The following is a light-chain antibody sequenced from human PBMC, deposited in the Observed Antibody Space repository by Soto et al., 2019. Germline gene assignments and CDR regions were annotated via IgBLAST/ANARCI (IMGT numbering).Light chain of an antibody. V-gene: IGLV2-8*01. J-gene: IGLJ2*01. CDR1: SSYVGGYNF. CDR3: RSYAGSDNFVL. Sequence: QSALSQPPSASGSPGQSVTISCTGSSSYVGGYNFASWYQHLPGKAPKLMIYEVIQWPSGVPDRFSGSKSGNTASLTISGLQAEDEADYYCRSYAGSDNFVLFGGGTKVTVL. CDR2: EVI.